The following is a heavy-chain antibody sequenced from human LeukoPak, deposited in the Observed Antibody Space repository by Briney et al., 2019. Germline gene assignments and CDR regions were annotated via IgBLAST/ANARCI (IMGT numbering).Heavy chain of an antibody. CDR2: IYYSGST. J-gene: IGHJ4*02. CDR1: GGSTSSYY. D-gene: IGHD3-22*01. Sequence: SETLSLTCTVSGGSTSSYYWSWIRQPPGKGLEWIGYIYYSGSTNYNPSLKSRVTISVDTSKNQFSLKLSSVTAADTAVYYCARVRDTYYDSSGYYYFDYWGQGTLVTVSS. CDR3: ARVRDTYYDSSGYYYFDY. V-gene: IGHV4-59*01.